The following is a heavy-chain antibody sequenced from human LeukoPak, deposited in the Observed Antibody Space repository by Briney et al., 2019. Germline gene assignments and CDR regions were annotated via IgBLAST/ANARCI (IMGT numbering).Heavy chain of an antibody. CDR1: GGSVSSGSYY. J-gene: IGHJ5*02. CDR3: ARSSITMVRGVTENWFDP. D-gene: IGHD3-10*01. CDR2: IYYSGST. Sequence: SETLSLTCTVSGGSVSSGSYYWSWIRQPPGKGLEWIGYIYYSGSTNYNPSLKSRVTISVDTSKNQFSLKLSSVTAADTAVYYCARSSITMVRGVTENWFDPWGQGTLVTVSS. V-gene: IGHV4-61*01.